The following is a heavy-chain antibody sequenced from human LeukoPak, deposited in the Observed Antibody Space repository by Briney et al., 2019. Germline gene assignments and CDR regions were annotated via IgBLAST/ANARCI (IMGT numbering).Heavy chain of an antibody. D-gene: IGHD6-19*01. CDR2: IYSGGST. J-gene: IGHJ4*02. V-gene: IGHV3-66*01. Sequence: GGSLRLSCAASGFTVSSNYMSWVRQAPGKGLEWVSVIYSGGSTYYADSVKGRFTISRDNSKNTLYLQMNSLRAEDTAVYYCARGANPYSSGWYPRWLDYWGQGTLVTVSS. CDR3: ARGANPYSSGWYPRWLDY. CDR1: GFTVSSNY.